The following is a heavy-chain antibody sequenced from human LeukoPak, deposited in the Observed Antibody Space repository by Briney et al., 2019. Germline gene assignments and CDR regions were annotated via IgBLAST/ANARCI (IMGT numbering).Heavy chain of an antibody. Sequence: ASVKVSCKVSGYTLTELSMHWVRQAPGKGLEWMGGFDPEDGETIYAQKFQGRVTMTEDTSTDTAYMELSSLRSEDTAVYYCATPLSSGWPLEKTYYFDYWGQGTLVTVSS. CDR1: GYTLTELS. V-gene: IGHV1-24*01. D-gene: IGHD6-19*01. CDR2: FDPEDGET. J-gene: IGHJ4*02. CDR3: ATPLSSGWPLEKTYYFDY.